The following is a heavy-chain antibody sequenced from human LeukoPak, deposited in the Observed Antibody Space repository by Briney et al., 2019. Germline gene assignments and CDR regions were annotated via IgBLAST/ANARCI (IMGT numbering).Heavy chain of an antibody. CDR3: AKDYYDTSGYYTFDY. CDR1: GFNFGDYA. CDR2: INWNSGSM. Sequence: GGSLRLSCAASGFNFGDYAMHWVRQAPGKGLEWVSGINWNSGSMGYLDSVKGRFTISRDNAKNSLYLQMNSLRADDTAFYYCAKDYYDTSGYYTFDYWGQGTLVTVSS. J-gene: IGHJ4*02. D-gene: IGHD3-22*01. V-gene: IGHV3-9*01.